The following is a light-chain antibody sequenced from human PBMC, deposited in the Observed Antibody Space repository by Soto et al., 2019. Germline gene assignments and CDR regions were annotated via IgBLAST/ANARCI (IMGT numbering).Light chain of an antibody. V-gene: IGKV3-20*01. J-gene: IGKJ1*01. CDR3: HQYDSWT. CDR1: QSFNSIY. CDR2: GAS. Sequence: EIVLTQSPGTLSLSPGERATLSCRASQSFNSIYLAWYQQKPGQAPRLLIYGASSRATGIPDRFSGSGSGTAFTLTIIRLEPEDFAVYYCHQYDSWTFDHGTKVEI.